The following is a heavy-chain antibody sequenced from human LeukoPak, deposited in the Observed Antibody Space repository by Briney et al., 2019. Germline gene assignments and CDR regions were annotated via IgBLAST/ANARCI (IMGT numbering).Heavy chain of an antibody. J-gene: IGHJ4*02. D-gene: IGHD5-18*01. CDR3: ARERSRQLWFPY. CDR2: INPNSGGT. V-gene: IGHV1-2*02. Sequence: GSSVKVSCKASGGTFSSYAISWVRQAPGQGLEWMGWINPNSGGTNYAQKFQGRVTMTRDTSISTAYMELSRLRSDDTAVYYCARERSRQLWFPYWGQGTLVTVSS. CDR1: GGTFSSYA.